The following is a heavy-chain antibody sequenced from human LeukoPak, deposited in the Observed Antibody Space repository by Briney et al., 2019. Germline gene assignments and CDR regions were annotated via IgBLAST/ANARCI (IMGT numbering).Heavy chain of an antibody. Sequence: PGGSLRLSCAASGFTFSSYAMSWVRQAPGKVLEWLGEINHSRSTNYNPSLKSRVTISVDTSKNQFSLKLSSVTAADTAVYYCARRLRYCSSTSCYAPRGYYFDYWGQGTLVTVSS. D-gene: IGHD2-2*01. J-gene: IGHJ4*02. CDR2: INHSRST. CDR3: ARRLRYCSSTSCYAPRGYYFDY. CDR1: GFTFSSYA. V-gene: IGHV4-34*01.